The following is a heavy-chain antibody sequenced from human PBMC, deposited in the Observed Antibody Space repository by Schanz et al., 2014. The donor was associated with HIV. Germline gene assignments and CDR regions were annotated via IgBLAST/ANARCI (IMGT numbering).Heavy chain of an antibody. V-gene: IGHV3-30*18. CDR2: TSYDGTKK. Sequence: QVQLVESGGGVVQPGRSLRLSCVASGFNFNSYGMHWVRQAPGKGLEWVAVTSYDGTKKHYADSVKGRFTISRDNSKNTMYLKMNSLRVDDTAVYYCAKDRNYYESKYRGKGNYYYYYGMDVWGQGTTVTVSS. CDR3: AKDRNYYESKYRGKGNYYYYYGMDV. J-gene: IGHJ6*02. D-gene: IGHD3-22*01. CDR1: GFNFNSYG.